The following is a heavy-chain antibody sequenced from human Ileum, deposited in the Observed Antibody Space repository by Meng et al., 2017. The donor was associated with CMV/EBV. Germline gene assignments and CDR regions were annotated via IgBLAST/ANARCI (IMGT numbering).Heavy chain of an antibody. V-gene: IGHV4-4*07. Sequence: QVQLQAAGQGLGKPSETLSRTCGVSGDSISSYHWGWIRQPAGKGLEWIGRIYTSGSSSYNPSLKSRVTMSVDKSKNQVSLKLTSVTAADTAVYYCARDVRLVGHFDYWGQGTLVTVSS. J-gene: IGHJ4*02. CDR3: ARDVRLVGHFDY. CDR1: GDSISSYH. CDR2: IYTSGSS. D-gene: IGHD2-15*01.